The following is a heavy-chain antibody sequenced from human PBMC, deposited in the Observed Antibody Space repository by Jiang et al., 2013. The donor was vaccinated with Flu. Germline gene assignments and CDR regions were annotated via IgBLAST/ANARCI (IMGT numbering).Heavy chain of an antibody. CDR3: ATHNGRYYFDF. CDR1: GYNFTNYW. J-gene: IGHJ4*02. D-gene: IGHD2-8*01. V-gene: IGHV5-51*01. Sequence: LVESGAEVKKPGESLKISCKASGYNFTNYWIGWVRRLPGKGLEWMGIIYPGDSDTRYSPSLQGRVTISADKSIKTAYLHLSSLKASDTAMYFCATHNGRYYFDFWGQGALVTVSS. CDR2: IYPGDSDT.